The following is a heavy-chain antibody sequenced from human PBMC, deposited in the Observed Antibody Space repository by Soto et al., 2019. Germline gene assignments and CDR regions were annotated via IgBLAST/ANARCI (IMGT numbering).Heavy chain of an antibody. CDR1: GFTFSSYA. V-gene: IGHV3-23*01. Sequence: GGSLRLSCAASGFTFSSYAMSWVRQAPGKGLEWVSVISGSDDSTYYADSVKGRFTISRDNSKNTLYLQMNSLRAEDTAVYYCAIDRRDVYRAHWGQGALVTVSS. CDR2: ISGSDDST. CDR3: AIDRRDVYRAH. J-gene: IGHJ4*02.